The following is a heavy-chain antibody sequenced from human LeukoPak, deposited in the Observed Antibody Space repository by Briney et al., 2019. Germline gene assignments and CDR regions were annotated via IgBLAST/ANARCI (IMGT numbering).Heavy chain of an antibody. CDR3: ARDPQLGPFDY. J-gene: IGHJ4*02. V-gene: IGHV4-39*07. Sequence: PSETLSLTCTVSGGSISSTSYHWAWIRQPPGKGLEWIATVYYTGSAYYNPSLKSRVTISVDTSKSQFSLKLSSVTAADTAVYYCARDPQLGPFDYWGQGTLVTVSS. CDR2: VYYTGSA. CDR1: GGSISSTSYH. D-gene: IGHD6-6*01.